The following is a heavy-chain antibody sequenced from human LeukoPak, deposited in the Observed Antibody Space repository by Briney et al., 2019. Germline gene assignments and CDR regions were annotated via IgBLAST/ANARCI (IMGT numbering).Heavy chain of an antibody. CDR1: GFTFDDYA. CDR2: ISWNSGSI. CDR3: AKDFQPACSSGYIDY. J-gene: IGHJ4*02. D-gene: IGHD3-22*01. V-gene: IGHV3-9*01. Sequence: GRSLRLSCAASGFTFDDYAMHWVRQAPGKGLEWVSGISWNSGSIGYADSVKGRFTISRDNAKNSLYLQMNSLRAEDTALYYCAKDFQPACSSGYIDYWGQGTLVTVSS.